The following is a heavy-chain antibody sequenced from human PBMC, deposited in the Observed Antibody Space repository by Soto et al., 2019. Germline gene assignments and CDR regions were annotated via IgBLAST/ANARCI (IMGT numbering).Heavy chain of an antibody. V-gene: IGHV3-20*04. CDR1: GFTFDDYG. D-gene: IGHD2-15*01. CDR3: AKNFADSNPFYDS. J-gene: IGHJ4*02. CDR2: INWSGGST. Sequence: GGSLRLSCAASGFTFDDYGMSWVRQAPGKGLEWVSGINWSGGSTGYADSVQGRFTFSRDNSQNTLYLQMNSLRAEDTAIYYCAKNFADSNPFYDSWGQGLLVTVSS.